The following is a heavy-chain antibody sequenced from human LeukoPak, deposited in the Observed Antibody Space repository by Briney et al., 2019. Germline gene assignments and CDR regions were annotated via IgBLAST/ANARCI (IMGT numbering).Heavy chain of an antibody. CDR3: ARTTSYSSGWYKDYYYYMDV. V-gene: IGHV4-4*07. Sequence: SETLSLTCTVSGGSISSYYWSWIRQPAGKGLEWIGRIYTSGSTNYNPSLKSRVTMSVGTSKNQFSLKLSSVTAADTAVYYCARTTSYSSGWYKDYYYYMDVWGKGTTVTISS. CDR2: IYTSGST. CDR1: GGSISSYY. D-gene: IGHD6-19*01. J-gene: IGHJ6*03.